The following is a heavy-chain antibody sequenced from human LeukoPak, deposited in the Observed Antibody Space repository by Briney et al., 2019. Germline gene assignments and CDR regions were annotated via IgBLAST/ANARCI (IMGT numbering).Heavy chain of an antibody. J-gene: IGHJ5*02. V-gene: IGHV4-59*01. D-gene: IGHD6-19*01. CDR2: IYYSGST. CDR1: GGSINNYY. CDR3: ARAEEAYSSAWYTSSWFDP. Sequence: SETLSLTRTVSGGSINNYYWNWIRQPPGKGLEWIGYIYYSGSTNYNPSLRSRVTVSLDTSKKQFSLNLSSVTAADTAIYYCARAEEAYSSAWYTSSWFDPWGQGTLVTVSS.